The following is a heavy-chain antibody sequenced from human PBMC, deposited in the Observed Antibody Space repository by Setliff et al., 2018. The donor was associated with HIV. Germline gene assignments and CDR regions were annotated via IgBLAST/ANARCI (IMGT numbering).Heavy chain of an antibody. Sequence: SETLSLTCTVSGGSISSSSYYWGWIRQPPGKGLEWIGSIFNDGRTYYNPSLKSRVTIPMYTSTNQFSLKLTSVTAADTAVYFCARHFPSISLFFGDPGPFDRWGQGALVTVSS. CDR2: IFNDGRT. V-gene: IGHV4-39*01. J-gene: IGHJ4*02. CDR1: GGSISSSSYY. D-gene: IGHD3-10*01. CDR3: ARHFPSISLFFGDPGPFDR.